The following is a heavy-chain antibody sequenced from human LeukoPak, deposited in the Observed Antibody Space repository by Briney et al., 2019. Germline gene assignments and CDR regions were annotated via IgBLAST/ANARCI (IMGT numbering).Heavy chain of an antibody. CDR3: ARQKDYYGSGTSITLYFFDY. J-gene: IGHJ4*02. V-gene: IGHV4-39*01. CDR1: GGSISSISYY. Sequence: SETLSLTCTVSGGSISSISYYWGWIRQPPGKGLEWIGSIYYSGSTYYNPSLKSRVTISVDTSKNQFSLKLSSVTAADTAVYYCARQKDYYGSGTSITLYFFDYWGQGTPVTVSS. CDR2: IYYSGST. D-gene: IGHD3-10*01.